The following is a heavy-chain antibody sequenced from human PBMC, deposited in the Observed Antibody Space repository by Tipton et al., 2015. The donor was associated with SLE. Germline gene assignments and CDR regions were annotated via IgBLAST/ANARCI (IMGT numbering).Heavy chain of an antibody. J-gene: IGHJ4*02. Sequence: TLSLTCTVSGGSISSYYWSWIRQPPGKGLEWIGYIHYSGSTNYNPSLKSRVTISVDTSKNQFSLKLSSVTAADTAVYYCARMAAGKLPFDYWGQGTLATVSS. CDR3: ARMAAGKLPFDY. CDR1: GGSISSYY. CDR2: IHYSGST. V-gene: IGHV4-59*01. D-gene: IGHD6-13*01.